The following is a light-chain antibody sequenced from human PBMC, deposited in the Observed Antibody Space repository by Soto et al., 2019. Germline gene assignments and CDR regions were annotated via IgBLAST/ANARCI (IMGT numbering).Light chain of an antibody. CDR2: SNN. CDR1: SSNIGRNT. V-gene: IGLV1-44*01. Sequence: QSVLAQSPSASGTPGQRVTISCSGSSSNIGRNTVNWYQQLPGTAPKLLIYSNNQRPSGVPDRFSGSKSGTSASLAISGLQAEDEADYYCAACDDSLHGVIFGGGTKLTVL. J-gene: IGLJ2*01. CDR3: AACDDSLHGVI.